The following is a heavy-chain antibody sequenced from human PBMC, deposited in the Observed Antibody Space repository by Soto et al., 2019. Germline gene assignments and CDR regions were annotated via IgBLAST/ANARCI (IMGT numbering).Heavy chain of an antibody. CDR2: ISHDGSNK. V-gene: IGHV3-30*18. CDR1: GFTFSSYG. CDR3: AKERNGQLWLEDYGMDV. Sequence: QVQLVESGGGVVQPGRSLRLSCAASGFTFSSYGVQWVRQAPGKGLEWVALISHDGSNKYYGDSVKGRFTISRDNFKNTVYMQMNSLRAEETAVYYCAKERNGQLWLEDYGMDVWGQGTTVTVSS. D-gene: IGHD5-18*01. J-gene: IGHJ6*02.